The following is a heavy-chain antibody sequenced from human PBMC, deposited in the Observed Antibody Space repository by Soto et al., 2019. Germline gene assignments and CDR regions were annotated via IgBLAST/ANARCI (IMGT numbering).Heavy chain of an antibody. V-gene: IGHV5-51*01. D-gene: IGHD3-22*01. CDR3: ARNYYDSSDHGMDF. CDR2: IYPSDSDT. J-gene: IGHJ6*02. Sequence: LNISCNGSGASCTSYWTCLLRHVPGKGLEWMGIIYPSDSDTRYSPAFQGEVTISADKSIRTAYLQWSSLKASDSAMYYCARNYYDSSDHGMDFWGQGTTVTVSS. CDR1: GASCTSYW.